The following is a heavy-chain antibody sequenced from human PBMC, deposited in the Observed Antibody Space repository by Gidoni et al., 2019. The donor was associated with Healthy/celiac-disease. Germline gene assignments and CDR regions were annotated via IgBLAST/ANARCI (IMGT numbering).Heavy chain of an antibody. CDR3: ARNYDSSGYSPWGENYFDY. Sequence: QITLKESGPTLVKRTQTLTLTCTFSGFSLSTSGVGVGGIRQPPGKALEWLALIYLNADKRSSPSLKSRLTITTDTSTYQVVLTMTNMDPVDTATYYCARNYDSSGYSPWGENYFDYWGQGTLVTVSS. D-gene: IGHD3-22*01. V-gene: IGHV2-5*01. CDR2: IYLNADK. J-gene: IGHJ4*02. CDR1: GFSLSTSGVG.